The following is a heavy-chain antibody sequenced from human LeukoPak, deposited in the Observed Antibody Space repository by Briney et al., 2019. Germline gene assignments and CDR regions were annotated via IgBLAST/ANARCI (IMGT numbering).Heavy chain of an antibody. Sequence: SVKVSCKASGGTFSSYAISWVRQAPGQGLEWMGGIIPIFGTANYAQKFQSRVTITADESTSTAYMELSSLRSEDTAVYYCASNYYDSSGYYLPYWGQGTLVTVSS. CDR2: IIPIFGTA. D-gene: IGHD3-22*01. CDR1: GGTFSSYA. V-gene: IGHV1-69*13. CDR3: ASNYYDSSGYYLPY. J-gene: IGHJ4*02.